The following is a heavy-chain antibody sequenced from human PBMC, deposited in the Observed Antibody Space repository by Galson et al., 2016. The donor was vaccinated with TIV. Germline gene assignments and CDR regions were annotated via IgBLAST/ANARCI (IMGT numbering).Heavy chain of an antibody. Sequence: ETLSLTCTVSGVSINDYSWSWIRQAAGKRLEWIGRMYIPGNRNYNPTLKSRVTMSADTSKNQFSLTLASVTAADTAVYFCARDWWVTYIDLPYFEDWGQGILVTVSS. CDR2: MYIPGNR. CDR3: ARDWWVTYIDLPYFED. D-gene: IGHD2-15*01. CDR1: GVSINDYS. V-gene: IGHV4-4*07. J-gene: IGHJ4*02.